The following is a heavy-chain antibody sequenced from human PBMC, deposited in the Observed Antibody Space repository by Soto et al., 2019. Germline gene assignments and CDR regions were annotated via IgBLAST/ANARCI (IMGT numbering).Heavy chain of an antibody. J-gene: IGHJ4*02. CDR3: ARPRYFDWLLPEYYFDY. CDR1: GCTFTSYG. V-gene: IGHV1-18*01. CDR2: ISAYNGNT. Sequence: ASVNVTCNASGCTFTSYGISWVRQAPGQGLEWMGWISAYNGNTNYAQKLQGRVTMTTDTSTSTAYMELRSLRSDDTAVYYCARPRYFDWLLPEYYFDYCRQRNLFPAPS. D-gene: IGHD3-9*01.